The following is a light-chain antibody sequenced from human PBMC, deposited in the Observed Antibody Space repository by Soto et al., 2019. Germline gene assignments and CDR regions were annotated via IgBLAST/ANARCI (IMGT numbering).Light chain of an antibody. V-gene: IGLV1-40*01. Sequence: QSMLTQPPSVSGAPGQRVTISCSGSSSNIGAGYDVHWYQQLPGTAPKLVIYGNSNRPSGVPDRFSGSKSGTSASLAITGLQAEDEADYYCQSHDSSLRGAVFGGGTQLTVL. J-gene: IGLJ7*01. CDR1: SSNIGAGYD. CDR3: QSHDSSLRGAV. CDR2: GNS.